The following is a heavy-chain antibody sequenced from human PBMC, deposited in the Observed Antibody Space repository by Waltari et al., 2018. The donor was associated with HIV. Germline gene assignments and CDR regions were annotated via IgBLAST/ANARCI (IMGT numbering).Heavy chain of an antibody. CDR2: IIPIFGTA. D-gene: IGHD2-15*01. V-gene: IGHV1-69*01. CDR1: GGTFSSYA. Sequence: QVQLVQSGAEVKKPGSSVKVSCKASGGTFSSYAISWVRQAPGQGLEWMGGIIPIFGTANDAQKFQGRVTITADESTSPAYMELSSLRSEDTAVYYCALGEVAHREGSPYYYYGMDVWGQGTTVTVSS. J-gene: IGHJ6*02. CDR3: ALGEVAHREGSPYYYYGMDV.